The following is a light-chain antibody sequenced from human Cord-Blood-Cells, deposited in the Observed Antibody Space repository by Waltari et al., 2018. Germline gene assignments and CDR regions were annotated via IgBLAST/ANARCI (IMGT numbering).Light chain of an antibody. CDR1: ALPKKY. Sequence: SYELTQPPSVSVPQGQTARITCSGDALPKKYAYWYQQKSGQAPVLVIYEDSKRPSGIPERFSGSSSGTMATLTISGAQVEDEADYYCYSTDSSGNHRVFGGGTKLTVL. CDR3: YSTDSSGNHRV. V-gene: IGLV3-10*01. CDR2: EDS. J-gene: IGLJ2*01.